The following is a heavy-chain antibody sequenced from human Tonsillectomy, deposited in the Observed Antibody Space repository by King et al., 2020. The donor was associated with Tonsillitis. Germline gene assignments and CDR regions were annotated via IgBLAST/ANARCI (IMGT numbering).Heavy chain of an antibody. CDR3: AREYCSSTSCYIEYYYYMDV. CDR1: GFTFSDYY. CDR2: ISSSGSTI. D-gene: IGHD2-2*02. J-gene: IGHJ6*03. Sequence: VQLVESGGGLVKPGGSLRLSCAASGFTFSDYYMSWIRQAPGKGLEWVSYISSSGSTIYYADSVKGRFTISRDNAKNSLYLQMNSLRAEDTAVYYCAREYCSSTSCYIEYYYYMDVWGKGTTVTVSS. V-gene: IGHV3-11*01.